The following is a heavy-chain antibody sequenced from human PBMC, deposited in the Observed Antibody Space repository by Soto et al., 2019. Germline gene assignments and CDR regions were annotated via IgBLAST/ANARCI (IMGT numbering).Heavy chain of an antibody. J-gene: IGHJ4*02. V-gene: IGHV3-30*18. D-gene: IGHD4-17*01. CDR3: AKDHLTTTVTTVGY. CDR1: RFTFSNYG. CDR2: ISYHGSDK. Sequence: QVQLVESGGGMVQPGRSLRLSCAASRFTFSNYGMHWVRQAPGKGLEWVAVISYHGSDKYYADSVKGRFTISRDNSKNTLYLQMDSLRAEDTAVYYCAKDHLTTTVTTVGYWGQGTLVTVSS.